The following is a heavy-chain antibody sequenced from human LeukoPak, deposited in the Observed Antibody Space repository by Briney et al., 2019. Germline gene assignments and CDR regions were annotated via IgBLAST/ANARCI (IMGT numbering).Heavy chain of an antibody. CDR1: GRTFSSYA. CDR3: ARGKGISPYYYYYYMDV. D-gene: IGHD6-13*01. Sequence: ASVKVSCKASGRTFSSYAISWVRQAPGQGLEWMGGIIPIFGTANYAQKFQGRVTITADESTSTAYMELSSLRSEDTAVYYCARGKGISPYYYYYYMDVWGKGTTVAVSS. CDR2: IIPIFGTA. V-gene: IGHV1-69*01. J-gene: IGHJ6*03.